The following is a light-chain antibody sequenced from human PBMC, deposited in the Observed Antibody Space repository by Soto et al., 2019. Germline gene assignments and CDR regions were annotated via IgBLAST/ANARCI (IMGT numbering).Light chain of an antibody. CDR2: GAS. Sequence: EIVLTQSPGTLSLSPGERATLSCRASQSVSSSYLAWYQQKPGQAPRLLIYGASSRATGIPDRFSGSGSGTEFTLTISSLQPDDFATYYCQQYNSYSSWTFGQGTKVDI. V-gene: IGKV3-20*01. CDR3: QQYNSYSSWT. CDR1: QSVSSSY. J-gene: IGKJ1*01.